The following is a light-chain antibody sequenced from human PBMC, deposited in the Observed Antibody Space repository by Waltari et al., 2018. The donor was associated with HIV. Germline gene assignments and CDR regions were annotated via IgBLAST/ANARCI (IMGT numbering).Light chain of an antibody. Sequence: ETVLTQSPATLSLSPGDRATLSCRASQSVSSYLAWYQQKPGQAPRLLIYDASNRATGIPARFSGSGSGTDFTLTISSLEPEDFAVYYCQQRSNWSWTFGQGTKVEIK. CDR1: QSVSSY. J-gene: IGKJ1*01. V-gene: IGKV3-11*01. CDR3: QQRSNWSWT. CDR2: DAS.